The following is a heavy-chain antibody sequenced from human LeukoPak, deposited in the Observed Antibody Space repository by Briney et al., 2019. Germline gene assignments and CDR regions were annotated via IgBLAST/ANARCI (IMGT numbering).Heavy chain of an antibody. D-gene: IGHD4-17*01. Sequence: PGGSLRLSCAASGFTVSTNYLSWVRQAPGKGLDWVSVIYTGGSTFYADSVKGRFTISRDNSKNTLYLQMNSLRAEDTAVYYCARARGPGGDLAFDIWGQGTMVTVSS. CDR3: ARARGPGGDLAFDI. CDR1: GFTVSTNY. V-gene: IGHV3-66*01. J-gene: IGHJ3*02. CDR2: IYTGGST.